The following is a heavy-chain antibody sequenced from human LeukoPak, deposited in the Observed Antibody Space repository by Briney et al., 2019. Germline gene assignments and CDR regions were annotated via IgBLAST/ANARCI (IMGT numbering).Heavy chain of an antibody. V-gene: IGHV4-31*03. CDR1: GGSISSGGYY. Sequence: PSETLSLTCTVSGGSISSGGYYWSWIRQHPGKGLEWIGYIYYSGSTYYNPSLKSRVTISVDTSKNQFSLKLSSVTAADTAVYYCARSIAARRNYSYYYMDVWGKGTTVTVSS. CDR2: IYYSGST. D-gene: IGHD6-6*01. J-gene: IGHJ6*03. CDR3: ARSIAARRNYSYYYMDV.